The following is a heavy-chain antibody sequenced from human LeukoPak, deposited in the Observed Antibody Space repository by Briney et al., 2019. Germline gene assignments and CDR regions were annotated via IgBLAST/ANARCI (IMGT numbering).Heavy chain of an antibody. CDR2: ISYDGSNK. V-gene: IGHV3-30*18. D-gene: IGHD2-21*01. J-gene: IGHJ2*01. Sequence: GGSLRLSCVASGFTFSSYGMRWVRQAPGKGLEWVAVISYDGSNKYYADSVKGRFTISRDNSKNTLYLQMNSLRAEDTAVYYCAKDRGVKAGTRWYFDLWGRGTLVTVSS. CDR1: GFTFSSYG. CDR3: AKDRGVKAGTRWYFDL.